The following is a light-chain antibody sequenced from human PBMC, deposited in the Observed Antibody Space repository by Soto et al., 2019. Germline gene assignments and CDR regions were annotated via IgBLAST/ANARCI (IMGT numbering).Light chain of an antibody. Sequence: QPVLTQSPSASASLGASVKLTCTLSSGHSSYAIAWHQQQPEKGPRYLMKVDSDGRHTRGDAIPDRFSGSSSGAERYLTISSLLSEDEADYYCQTWGTGIHVVFCGGTKLTVL. J-gene: IGLJ2*01. V-gene: IGLV4-69*01. CDR2: VDSDGRH. CDR3: QTWGTGIHVV. CDR1: SGHSSYA.